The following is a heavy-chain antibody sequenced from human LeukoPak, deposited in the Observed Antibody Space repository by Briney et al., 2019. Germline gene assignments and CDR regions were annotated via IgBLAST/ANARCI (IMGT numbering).Heavy chain of an antibody. Sequence: GSLRLSCAASGFTFSSYAMSWVRQAPGKGLEWVSGISGSGSSTYYADSVRGRFTISRDNSKNTLYLQMNSLRAEDTAVYYCAKGDGSGSYRIGGFDYWGQGTLVTVSS. V-gene: IGHV3-23*01. CDR2: ISGSGSST. J-gene: IGHJ4*02. CDR3: AKGDGSGSYRIGGFDY. D-gene: IGHD3-10*01. CDR1: GFTFSSYA.